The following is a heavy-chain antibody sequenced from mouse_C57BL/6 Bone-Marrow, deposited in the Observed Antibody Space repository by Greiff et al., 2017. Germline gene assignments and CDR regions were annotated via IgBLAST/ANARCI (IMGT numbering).Heavy chain of an antibody. CDR2: IYPGGGYT. Sequence: VQGVESGAELVRPGTSVKMSCKASGYTFTNYWIGWAKQRPGHGLEWIGDIYPGGGYTTYNEKFKGKATLTADKSSSTAYMPFSSLTSEDAAIYYCARQGVIFYYGSSYDWYFDVWGTGTTVTVSS. CDR1: GYTFTNYW. V-gene: IGHV1-63*01. CDR3: ARQGVIFYYGSSYDWYFDV. J-gene: IGHJ1*03. D-gene: IGHD1-1*01.